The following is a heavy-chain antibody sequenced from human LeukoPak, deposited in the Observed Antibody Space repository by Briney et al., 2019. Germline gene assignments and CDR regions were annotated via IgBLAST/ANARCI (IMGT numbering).Heavy chain of an antibody. CDR1: GGSISSGGYY. Sequence: TLSLTCTVSGGSISSGGYYWSWIRQHPGKGLEWIGYIYYSGSTYYNPSLKSRVTISVDTSKNQFSLKLSSVTAADTAVYYCARVPAYSGSYILDYWGQGTLVTVSS. V-gene: IGHV4-31*03. CDR3: ARVPAYSGSYILDY. J-gene: IGHJ4*02. CDR2: IYYSGST. D-gene: IGHD1-26*01.